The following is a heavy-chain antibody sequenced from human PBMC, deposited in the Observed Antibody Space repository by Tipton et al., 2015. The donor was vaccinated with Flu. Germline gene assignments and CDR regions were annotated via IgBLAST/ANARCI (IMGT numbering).Heavy chain of an antibody. D-gene: IGHD5-18*01. Sequence: TLSLTCTVSGGSISSYYWSWIRQPPGKGLEWIGYIYYSGSTNYNPSLKSRVTLSVDTSKNQFSLKLSSVTAADTAVYYCASASTDTAMAHGDYYYGMDVWAKGPRSPSP. J-gene: IGHJ6*02. CDR3: ASASTDTAMAHGDYYYGMDV. CDR2: IYYSGST. CDR1: GGSISSYY. V-gene: IGHV4-59*01.